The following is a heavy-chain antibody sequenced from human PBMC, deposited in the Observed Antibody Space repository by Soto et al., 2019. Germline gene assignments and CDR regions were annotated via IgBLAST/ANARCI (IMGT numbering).Heavy chain of an antibody. CDR1: GFTFSSYS. J-gene: IGHJ4*02. CDR3: ATTPAVLWFGGLLNDY. CDR2: ISSSSSYI. V-gene: IGHV3-21*04. Sequence: GGSLRLSCAASGFTFSSYSMNWVRQAPGKGLEWVSSISSSSSYIYYADSVKGRFTISRDNAKNSLYLQMNSLRAEDTAVYYCATTPAVLWFGGLLNDYWGQGTLVTVSS. D-gene: IGHD3-10*01.